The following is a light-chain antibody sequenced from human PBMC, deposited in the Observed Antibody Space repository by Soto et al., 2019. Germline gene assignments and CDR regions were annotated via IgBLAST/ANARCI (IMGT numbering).Light chain of an antibody. Sequence: QSVLTQPASVSGSPGQSITISCTGTSSDVGGYNYVSWYQQHPGKAPKLMIYDVSNRPSGVSNRFSGSKSGNTASLTISGLQAEDEDDYYCSSYTSISTLVVFGGGTKLTVL. V-gene: IGLV2-14*01. CDR3: SSYTSISTLVV. J-gene: IGLJ2*01. CDR1: SSDVGGYNY. CDR2: DVS.